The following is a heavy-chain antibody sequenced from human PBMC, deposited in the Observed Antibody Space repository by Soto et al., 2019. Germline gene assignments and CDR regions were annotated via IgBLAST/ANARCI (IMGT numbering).Heavy chain of an antibody. Sequence: QVQLVQSGAEVKKPGASVKVSCKASGYTFTSYGISWVRQAPGQGLEWMGWISAYNGNTNYAQKLQARVTMTTDTSTSTAYMELRSLRSDDTAVYYCARDKGLDIVVVPAANFDYWGQGTLVTVSS. D-gene: IGHD2-2*03. CDR2: ISAYNGNT. CDR1: GYTFTSYG. J-gene: IGHJ4*02. CDR3: ARDKGLDIVVVPAANFDY. V-gene: IGHV1-18*01.